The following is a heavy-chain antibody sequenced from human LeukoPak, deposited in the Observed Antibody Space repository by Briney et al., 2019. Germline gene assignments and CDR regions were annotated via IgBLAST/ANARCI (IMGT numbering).Heavy chain of an antibody. Sequence: GESLKISCKGSGYSFTSYWIGWVRQMPGKGLEWMGIIYPGDSVTRYSPSFQGQVTISADKSISTAYLQWSSLKASDTAMYYCARVSVQLWSTYYYYYGMDVWGQRTTVTVSS. CDR1: GYSFTSYW. CDR2: IYPGDSVT. CDR3: ARVSVQLWSTYYYYYGMDV. D-gene: IGHD5-18*01. V-gene: IGHV5-51*01. J-gene: IGHJ6*02.